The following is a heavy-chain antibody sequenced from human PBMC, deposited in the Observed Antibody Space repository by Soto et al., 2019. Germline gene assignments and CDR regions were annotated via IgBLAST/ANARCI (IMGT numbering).Heavy chain of an antibody. Sequence: ASVKVSCKASGYTFTSYGISCVRQAPGQGLEWMAWINPYNGNTKYAEKFLGRVTVTTDTSTATAYMEVRSLTSDDTAVFYCARVGVGLAAPRVWPYWGQGTPVTVS. CDR1: GYTFTSYG. D-gene: IGHD6-13*01. J-gene: IGHJ4*02. CDR2: INPYNGNT. CDR3: ARVGVGLAAPRVWPY. V-gene: IGHV1-18*01.